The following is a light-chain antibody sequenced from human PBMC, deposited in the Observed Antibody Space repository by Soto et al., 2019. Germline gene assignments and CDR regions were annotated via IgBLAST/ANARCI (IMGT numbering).Light chain of an antibody. Sequence: SYELTQPPSVSVAPGQTATITCGGNNIGSKSVHWYQRKPGQAPVLVIYYDNDRPSEIPERISGSNSGNTATLTISRVEVGDGADYYWQVWDTTTDHPVFGGGTKLTVL. CDR1: NIGSKS. CDR3: QVWDTTTDHPV. J-gene: IGLJ2*01. V-gene: IGLV3-21*04. CDR2: YDN.